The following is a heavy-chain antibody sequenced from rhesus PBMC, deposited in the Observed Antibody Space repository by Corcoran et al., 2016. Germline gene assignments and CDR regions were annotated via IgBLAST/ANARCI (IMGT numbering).Heavy chain of an antibody. J-gene: IGHJ6*01. CDR1: GGSISSNY. CDR3: ASAYGLDS. V-gene: IGHV4-147*01. CDR2: IYGGSGST. Sequence: QVQLQESGPGLVKPSETLSLPCVVSGGSISSNYWNWIRQPPGKGLEWIGRIYGGSGSTSYNPSLTSRVTISTDTSKNQFSLKLSSVTAADTAMYYCASAYGLDSWGQGVVVTVSS.